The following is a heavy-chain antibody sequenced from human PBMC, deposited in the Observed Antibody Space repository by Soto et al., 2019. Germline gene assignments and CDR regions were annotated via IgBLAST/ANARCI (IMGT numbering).Heavy chain of an antibody. CDR2: IWYDGSNK. CDR3: ARDLYCSGGSCYRANYYMDV. CDR1: GFTFSSYG. V-gene: IGHV3-33*01. J-gene: IGHJ6*03. D-gene: IGHD2-15*01. Sequence: GGSLRLSCAASGFTFSSYGMHWVRQAPGKGLEWVAVIWYDGSNKYYADSVKGRFTISRDNSKNTLYLQMNSLRAEDTAVYYCARDLYCSGGSCYRANYYMDVWGKGTTATVSS.